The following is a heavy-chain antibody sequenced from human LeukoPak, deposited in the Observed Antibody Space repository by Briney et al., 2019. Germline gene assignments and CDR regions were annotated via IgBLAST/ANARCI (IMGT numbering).Heavy chain of an antibody. V-gene: IGHV3-21*01. CDR2: ISSSSSYI. Sequence: PGGSLRLSCAASGFTFSSYSKNWVRQAPGKGLEWVSSISSSSSYIYYADSVKGRFTISGDNAKNSLYLQMNSLRAEDTAVYYCARAKYSGATGNWGQGTLVTVSS. D-gene: IGHD1-26*01. CDR3: ARAKYSGATGN. J-gene: IGHJ4*02. CDR1: GFTFSSYS.